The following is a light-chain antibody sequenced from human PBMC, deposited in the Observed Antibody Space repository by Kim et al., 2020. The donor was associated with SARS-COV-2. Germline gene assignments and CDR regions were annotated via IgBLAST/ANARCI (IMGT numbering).Light chain of an antibody. CDR2: GRN. Sequence: SSELTQDPVVSVALGQTVRITCQGDSPRSYYATWYQQKPRQAPVVVIYGRNTRPSGIPDRFSGSAPGNTASLTISGTQAEDEGDFYCQSRDSGGKVLFGGGTKVTVL. CDR1: SPRSYY. V-gene: IGLV3-19*01. J-gene: IGLJ6*01. CDR3: QSRDSGGKVL.